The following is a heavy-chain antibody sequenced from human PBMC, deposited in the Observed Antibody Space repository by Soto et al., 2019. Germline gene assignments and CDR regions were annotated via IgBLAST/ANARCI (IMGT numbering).Heavy chain of an antibody. CDR1: GFTFSSYE. V-gene: IGHV3-48*03. CDR3: ARDVSVYAHHNYFDY. J-gene: IGHJ4*02. Sequence: PWGSLRLSCAASGFTFSSYEMNWVRQAPGKGLEWVSYISSSGSTIYYADSVKGRFTISRDNAKNSLYLQMNSLRAEDTAVYYCARDVSVYAHHNYFDYWGQGTLVTVSS. D-gene: IGHD2-8*01. CDR2: ISSSGSTI.